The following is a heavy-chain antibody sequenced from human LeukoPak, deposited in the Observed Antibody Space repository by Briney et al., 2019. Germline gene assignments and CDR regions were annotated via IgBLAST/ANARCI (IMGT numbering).Heavy chain of an antibody. V-gene: IGHV4-31*03. J-gene: IGHJ6*02. CDR1: GGSISSGGYY. Sequence: SQTLSLACTVSGGSISSGGYYWSWIRQHPGKGLEWIGYIYYSGSTYYNPSLKSRVTISVDTSKNQFSLKLRSVTTADTAVYYCAREAKPANAAGLDVWGQGTTVTVSS. CDR2: IYYSGST. CDR3: AREAKPANAAGLDV. D-gene: IGHD4/OR15-4a*01.